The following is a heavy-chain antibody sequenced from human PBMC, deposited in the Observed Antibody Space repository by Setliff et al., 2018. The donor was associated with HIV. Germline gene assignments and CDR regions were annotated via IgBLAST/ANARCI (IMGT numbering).Heavy chain of an antibody. CDR1: GYTFTSYY. V-gene: IGHV1-46*01. J-gene: IGHJ3*01. D-gene: IGHD3-10*01. Sequence: ASVKVSCKASGYTFTSYYIHWVRQAPGQGLEWMGIINPSVGNTDYAQKFQTRVTMTRDTSTSTVYMELSSLRSNDTAIYYCVRVAMIRGTIVGAFELWGQGSMVTVSS. CDR2: INPSVGNT. CDR3: VRVAMIRGTIVGAFEL.